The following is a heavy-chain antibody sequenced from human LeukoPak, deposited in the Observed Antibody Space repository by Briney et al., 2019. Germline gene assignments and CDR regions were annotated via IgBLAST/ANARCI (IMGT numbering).Heavy chain of an antibody. CDR3: ARGMEPYYYMDV. CDR2: INPSGGST. Sequence: ASVKVSCKASGYTFTNYYIHWVRQAPGQGLECMGIINPSGGSTSYAQKFQGRVTMTRDMSTSTVYMELSSLRSEDTAVYYCARGMEPYYYMDVWGKGTTVTVSS. CDR1: GYTFTNYY. J-gene: IGHJ6*03. D-gene: IGHD1-26*01. V-gene: IGHV1-46*01.